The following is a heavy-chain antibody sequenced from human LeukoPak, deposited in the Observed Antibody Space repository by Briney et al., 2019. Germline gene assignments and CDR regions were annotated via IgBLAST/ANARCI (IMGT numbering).Heavy chain of an antibody. D-gene: IGHD2-2*01. CDR2: ITSSGSYT. V-gene: IGHV3-21*01. J-gene: IGHJ4*02. Sequence: GGSLRLSCAASGFTFSDYSMTWVRQAPGKGLEWVSSITSSGSYTYYGDSVKGRFTISGDNAGNSLYLQMNNLRAEDTAVYYCARLYCSSTTCSHGHSYGYFDYWAQGALVTVSS. CDR1: GFTFSDYS. CDR3: ARLYCSSTTCSHGHSYGYFDY.